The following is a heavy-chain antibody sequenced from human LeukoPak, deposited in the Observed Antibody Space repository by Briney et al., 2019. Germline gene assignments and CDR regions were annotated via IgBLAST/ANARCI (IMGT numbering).Heavy chain of an antibody. J-gene: IGHJ5*02. D-gene: IGHD3-16*01. CDR1: GYTFINYG. CDR2: ISAYNGNA. V-gene: IGHV1-18*01. Sequence: ASVKVSCKASGYTFINYGISWVRQAPGQGLEWMGWISAYNGNANYAQRFQGRVTMTTDTSTSTAYMQLRSLRSDDTAVFYCARSLSPNWFDPWGQGTLVTVSS. CDR3: ARSLSPNWFDP.